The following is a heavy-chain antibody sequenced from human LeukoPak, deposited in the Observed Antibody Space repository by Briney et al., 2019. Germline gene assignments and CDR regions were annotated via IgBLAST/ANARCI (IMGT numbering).Heavy chain of an antibody. CDR3: ARSLPRYFDWSDDY. J-gene: IGHJ4*02. D-gene: IGHD3-9*01. CDR2: ISSSSGYI. Sequence: GGSLRLSCATSGFTFSRYNMNWVRQAPGKGLEWVSFISSSSGYIYYADSVKGRFTISRDNAKNSLYLQMNSLRAEDTAVYYCARSLPRYFDWSDDYWGQGTLVTVSS. CDR1: GFTFSRYN. V-gene: IGHV3-21*04.